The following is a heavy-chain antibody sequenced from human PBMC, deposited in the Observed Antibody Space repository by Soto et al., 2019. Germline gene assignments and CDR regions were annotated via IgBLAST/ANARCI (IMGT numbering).Heavy chain of an antibody. CDR3: ARGGLFSASLRAKPNYYYMDV. D-gene: IGHD2-15*01. J-gene: IGHJ6*03. V-gene: IGHV1-8*01. CDR1: GYTFTSYG. CDR2: MNPNSGYT. Sequence: GASVKVSCKASGYTFTSYGINWVRQATGQGLEWMGWMNPNSGYTGYAQKFQGRVTMTRNTSISTAYMELSSLRSEDTAVYYCARGGLFSASLRAKPNYYYMDVWGKGTTVTVSS.